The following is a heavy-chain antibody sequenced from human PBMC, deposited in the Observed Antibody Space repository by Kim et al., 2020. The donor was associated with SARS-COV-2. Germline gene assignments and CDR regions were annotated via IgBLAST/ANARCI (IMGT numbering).Heavy chain of an antibody. CDR1: GGSFSGYY. V-gene: IGHV4-34*01. CDR2: INHSGST. CDR3: ARWVSSRIYYGSGSNSYYYYGMDV. J-gene: IGHJ6*02. D-gene: IGHD3-10*01. Sequence: SETLSLTCAVYGGSFSGYYWSWIRQPPGKGLEWIGEINHSGSTNYNPSLKSRVTISVDTSKNQFSLKLSSVTAADTAVYYCARWVSSRIYYGSGSNSYYYYGMDVWGQGTTVTVSS.